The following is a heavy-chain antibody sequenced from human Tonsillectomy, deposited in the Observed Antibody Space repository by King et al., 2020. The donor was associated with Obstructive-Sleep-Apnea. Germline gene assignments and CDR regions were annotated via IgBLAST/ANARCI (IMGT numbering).Heavy chain of an antibody. CDR2: ISSSSSYI. J-gene: IGHJ4*02. CDR3: ARDFRIAAAASD. CDR1: GFTISSYS. D-gene: IGHD6-13*01. Sequence: VQLVESGGGLVKPGGSLRLSCAASGFTISSYSMNWGRPAPGKGLEWVSSISSSSSYIYYADSVKGRFTISRDNSKNSLYPQMNSLRAEDTAVYYCARDFRIAAAASDWGQGTLVTVSS. V-gene: IGHV3-21*01.